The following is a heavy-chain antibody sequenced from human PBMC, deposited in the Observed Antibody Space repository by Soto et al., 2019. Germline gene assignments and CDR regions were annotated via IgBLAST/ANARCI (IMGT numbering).Heavy chain of an antibody. CDR3: ARGSTHFLDH. V-gene: IGHV1-18*01. J-gene: IGHJ1*01. Sequence: VKFSCKAAGVTFTRGGLSLVRQAPGQGLEWMGWTSTDNGDTKFAQNLQGRVTMTTDTSTNTAYMELRSLRFEDTAVYYCARGSTHFLDHWGQGNQVTVSA. CDR1: GVTFTRGG. D-gene: IGHD2-15*01. CDR2: TSTDNGDT.